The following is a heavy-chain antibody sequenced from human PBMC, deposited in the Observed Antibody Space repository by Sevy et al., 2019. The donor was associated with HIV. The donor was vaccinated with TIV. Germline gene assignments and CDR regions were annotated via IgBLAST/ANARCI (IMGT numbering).Heavy chain of an antibody. Sequence: ESLKISCQGSGYSFTSHWIAWVRQMPGKGLEWMGIIFPDDSDTRYSPSFQGQVPFSADKSIFTAYLQWSSLRASDTAIYYCAASRSGYFDGSGYYVYWGQGTQVTVSS. J-gene: IGHJ4*01. CDR1: GYSFTSHW. CDR3: AASRSGYFDGSGYYVY. V-gene: IGHV5-51*01. CDR2: IFPDDSDT. D-gene: IGHD3-22*01.